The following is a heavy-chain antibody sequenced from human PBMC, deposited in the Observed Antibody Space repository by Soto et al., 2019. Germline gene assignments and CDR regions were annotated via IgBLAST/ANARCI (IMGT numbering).Heavy chain of an antibody. D-gene: IGHD3-22*01. CDR2: ISYDGSNK. CDR1: GFTFSSYG. J-gene: IGHJ3*02. V-gene: IGHV3-30*19. Sequence: WGSLRLSCAASGFTFSSYGMHWVRQAPGKGLEWVAVISYDGSNKYYADSVKGRFTISRDNSKNTLYLQMNSLRAEDTAVYYCAREGYYDSSGPGVRLKAFDIWGQGTMVTVSS. CDR3: AREGYYDSSGPGVRLKAFDI.